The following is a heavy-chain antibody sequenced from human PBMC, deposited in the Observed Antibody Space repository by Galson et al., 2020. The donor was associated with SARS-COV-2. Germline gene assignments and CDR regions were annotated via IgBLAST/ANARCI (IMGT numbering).Heavy chain of an antibody. V-gene: IGHV4-31*03. D-gene: IGHD3-3*01. Sequence: SETLSLTCTVSGGSLSSGGYYWSWIRPHPGKGLEWIGYIYYSGSTYYNPSHKSRVTISVDTSKNQFSLKLSSVTAADTAVYYCARDKGITIFGVVIAGWFDPWGQGTLVTVSS. J-gene: IGHJ5*02. CDR1: GGSLSSGGYY. CDR2: IYYSGST. CDR3: ARDKGITIFGVVIAGWFDP.